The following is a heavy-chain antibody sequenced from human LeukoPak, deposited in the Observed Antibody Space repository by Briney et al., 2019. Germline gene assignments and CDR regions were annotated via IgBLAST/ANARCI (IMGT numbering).Heavy chain of an antibody. V-gene: IGHV3-48*01. D-gene: IGHD1-14*01. Sequence: GGSLRLSCAASGFTFSDYYMNWVRQAPGKGLEWVSYISSRNEAIYYADSVKGRFTISRDNAKNSLYLQMNSLRAEDTAVYYCARDGNRGYDMDVWGQGTTVTVSS. J-gene: IGHJ6*02. CDR2: ISSRNEAI. CDR3: ARDGNRGYDMDV. CDR1: GFTFSDYY.